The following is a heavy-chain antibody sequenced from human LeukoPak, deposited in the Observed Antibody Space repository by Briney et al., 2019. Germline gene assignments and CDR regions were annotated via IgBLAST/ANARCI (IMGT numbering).Heavy chain of an antibody. CDR2: INPGGGST. V-gene: IGHV1-46*01. J-gene: IGHJ4*02. D-gene: IGHD1-1*01. CDR1: GYTFTSYY. CDR3: ARADRTGTTLDY. Sequence: ASVKVSCKASGYTFTSYYMHWVRQAPGQGLEWMGIINPGGGSTSYEQKFQGRVTMTRDTSTSTVYMELSSLRSEDTAVYYCARADRTGTTLDYWGQGTLVTVSS.